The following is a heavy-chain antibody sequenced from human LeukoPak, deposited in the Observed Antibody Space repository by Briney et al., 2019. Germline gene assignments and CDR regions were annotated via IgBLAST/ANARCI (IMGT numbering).Heavy chain of an antibody. D-gene: IGHD3-10*01. J-gene: IGHJ4*02. CDR1: GYTFTSYY. V-gene: IGHV1-46*01. CDR3: ARVESGRYYGSGSWLDY. Sequence: ASVKVSCKASGYTFTSYYMHWVRQAPGQGLEWMGIINPGGGSTSYAQKFQGRVTMTRDMSTSTVYMELSSLRSEDTAVYYCARVESGRYYGSGSWLDYWGQGTLVTVSS. CDR2: INPGGGST.